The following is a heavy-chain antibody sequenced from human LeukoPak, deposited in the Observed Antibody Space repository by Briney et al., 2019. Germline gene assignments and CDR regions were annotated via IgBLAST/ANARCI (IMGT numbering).Heavy chain of an antibody. J-gene: IGHJ1*01. CDR1: GGSFSGYY. CDR3: ARLTPYGDLFQH. CDR2: INHSGST. D-gene: IGHD4-17*01. Sequence: SETLSLTCAVYGGSFSGYYLSWIRQPPGKGLEWIGEINHSGSTNYNPSLKSRVTISVDTSKNQSSLKLSSVTAADTAVYYCARLTPYGDLFQHWGQGTLVTVSS. V-gene: IGHV4-34*01.